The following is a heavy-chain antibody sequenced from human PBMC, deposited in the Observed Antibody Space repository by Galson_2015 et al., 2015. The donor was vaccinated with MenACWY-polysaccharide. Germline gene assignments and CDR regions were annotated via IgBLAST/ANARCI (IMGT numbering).Heavy chain of an antibody. D-gene: IGHD3-10*01. CDR3: ARVGIRAPPYYYYGMDV. Sequence: SVKVSCKASGYTFTSYGISWVRQAPGQGLEWMGWISAYNGNTNYAQKLQGRVTMTTDTSTSTAYMELSSLRSEDTAVYYCARVGIRAPPYYYYGMDVWGQGTTVTVSS. V-gene: IGHV1-18*01. J-gene: IGHJ6*02. CDR2: ISAYNGNT. CDR1: GYTFTSYG.